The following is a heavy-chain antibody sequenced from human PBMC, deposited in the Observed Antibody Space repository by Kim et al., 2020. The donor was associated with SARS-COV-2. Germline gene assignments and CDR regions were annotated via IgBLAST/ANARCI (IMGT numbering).Heavy chain of an antibody. CDR1: GFTFTSSA. V-gene: IGHV1-58*01. CDR3: AAESRYWSYYYYGMDV. J-gene: IGHJ6*02. Sequence: SVKVSCKASGFTFTSSAVQWVRQARGQRLEWIGWIVVGSGNTNYAQKFQERVTITRDMSTSTAYMELSSLRSEDTAVYYCAAESRYWSYYYYGMDVWGQGTTVTVSS. D-gene: IGHD2-21*01. CDR2: IVVGSGNT.